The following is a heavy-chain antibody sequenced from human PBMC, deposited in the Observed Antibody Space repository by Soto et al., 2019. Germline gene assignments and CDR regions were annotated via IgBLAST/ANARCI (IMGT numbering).Heavy chain of an antibody. Sequence: QVQLVQSGAEVKKPGASVKVSCKASGYTFTSYGISWVRQAPGQGLEWMGWINAYNGNTNYAQKLQGRVTMTTDTTTSTDYMALRSLRSDATAVYYCARVLPPFDPWGQGTLVTVSS. CDR3: ARVLPPFDP. CDR1: GYTFTSYG. V-gene: IGHV1-18*01. J-gene: IGHJ5*02. CDR2: INAYNGNT.